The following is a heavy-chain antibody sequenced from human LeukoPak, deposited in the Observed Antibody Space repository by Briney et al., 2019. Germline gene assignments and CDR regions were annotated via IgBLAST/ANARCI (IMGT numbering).Heavy chain of an antibody. CDR2: INSDGSST. CDR1: GFTFSSYS. J-gene: IGHJ4*02. Sequence: GGSLRLSCAASGFTFSSYSMNWVRQAPGKGLEWVSRINSDGSSTSYADSVKGRFTISRDNAKNTLYLQMNSLRAEDTAVYYCARELAGSFDYWGQGTLVTVSS. CDR3: ARELAGSFDY. V-gene: IGHV3-74*01.